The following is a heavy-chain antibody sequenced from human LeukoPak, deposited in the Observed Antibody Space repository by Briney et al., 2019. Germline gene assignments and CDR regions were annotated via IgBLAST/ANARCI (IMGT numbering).Heavy chain of an antibody. Sequence: PGGSLRLSCAASGFTFTSYAMSWVRQAPAKGLEWVSAISGSGGSTYYADSVKGRFTISRDNSKNTLYLQMNSLRAEDTAVYYCARELVSSGTGYFDLWGRGTLVTVSS. V-gene: IGHV3-23*01. J-gene: IGHJ2*01. D-gene: IGHD3-10*02. CDR3: ARELVSSGTGYFDL. CDR2: ISGSGGST. CDR1: GFTFTSYA.